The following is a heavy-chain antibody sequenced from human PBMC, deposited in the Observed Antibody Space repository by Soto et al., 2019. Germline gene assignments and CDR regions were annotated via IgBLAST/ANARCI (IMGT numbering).Heavy chain of an antibody. J-gene: IGHJ4*02. CDR2: ISGSGGST. CDR3: AKDPPSGIDY. V-gene: IGHV3-23*01. CDR1: GFTFSSYA. D-gene: IGHD1-26*01. Sequence: PGGSLRLSCAASGFTFSSYAMSWVRQAPGKGLEWVSAISGSGGSTFYAGSVKGRFTISRDNSKNTLYLQMNSLRAEDTAIYYCAKDPPSGIDYWGQGTLVTVLL.